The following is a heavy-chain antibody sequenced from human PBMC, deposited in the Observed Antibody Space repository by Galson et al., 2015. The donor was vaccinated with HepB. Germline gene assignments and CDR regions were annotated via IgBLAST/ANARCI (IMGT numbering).Heavy chain of an antibody. J-gene: IGHJ4*02. CDR1: GYTFTSYA. CDR3: ARPRGTYYYGSGSYQY. Sequence: SVKVSCKASGYTFTSYAMHWVRQAPGQRLEWMGWINAGNGNTKYSQKFQGRVTITRDTSASTAYMELSSLRSEDTAVYYCARPRGTYYYGSGSYQYWGQETLVTVSS. D-gene: IGHD3-10*01. CDR2: INAGNGNT. V-gene: IGHV1-3*01.